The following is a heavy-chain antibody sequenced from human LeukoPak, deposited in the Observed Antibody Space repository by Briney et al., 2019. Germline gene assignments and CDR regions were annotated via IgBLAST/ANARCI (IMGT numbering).Heavy chain of an antibody. J-gene: IGHJ5*02. CDR3: ATADDFWSGLNL. CDR1: GGSISSGGYY. Sequence: SETLSLTCTVSGGSISSGGYYWSWIRQHPGKGLEWIGYIYYSGSTYYNPSLKSRVTISVDTSKNQFSLKLSSVTAADTAVYYCATADDFWSGLNLWGQGTLVTVSS. CDR2: IYYSGST. V-gene: IGHV4-31*03. D-gene: IGHD3-3*01.